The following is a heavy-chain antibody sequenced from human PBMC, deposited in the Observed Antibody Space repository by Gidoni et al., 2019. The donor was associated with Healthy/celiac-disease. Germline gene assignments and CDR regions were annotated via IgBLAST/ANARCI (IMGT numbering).Heavy chain of an antibody. D-gene: IGHD1-1*01. CDR3: ARHPSGMERRPFDY. CDR2: IYYSGST. Sequence: QLQLQESGPGLVKPSETLSLTCTVSGGSIRSSRYYWGWIRQPPGKGLEWIGSIYYSGSTYYNPSLKSRVTISVDTSKNQFSLKLSSVTAADTAVYYCARHPSGMERRPFDYWGQGTLVTVSS. V-gene: IGHV4-39*01. CDR1: GGSIRSSRYY. J-gene: IGHJ4*02.